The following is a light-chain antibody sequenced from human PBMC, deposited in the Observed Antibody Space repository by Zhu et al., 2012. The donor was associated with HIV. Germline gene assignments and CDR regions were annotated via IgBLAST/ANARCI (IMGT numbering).Light chain of an antibody. V-gene: IGKV1-5*03. J-gene: IGKJ2*01. CDR2: EAS. CDR1: QSVYKW. Sequence: DIQMTQSPSTLSASVGDRVTITCRASQSVYKWLAWYQQKPEKAPKLLIYEASSLESGVPSRFSGSGSGTEFTPTISSLQPDDFATYSCQQYYTPSYAFGQGTKLQIK. CDR3: QQYYTPSYA.